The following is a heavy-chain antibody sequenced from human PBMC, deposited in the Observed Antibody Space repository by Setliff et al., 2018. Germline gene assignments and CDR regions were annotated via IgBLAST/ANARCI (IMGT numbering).Heavy chain of an antibody. J-gene: IGHJ3*01. CDR1: GYSFSISR. CDR2: IYPGDPQI. Sequence: GESLKISCKDSGYSFSISRIGWVRRMPGKGLDWMGIIYPGDPQIRYSPSFQGQVTISADKSTSTAYPEWSSLRASDTAMYYCVRPSAGYSRPFDVWGQGTMVTVSS. V-gene: IGHV5-51*01. CDR3: VRPSAGYSRPFDV. D-gene: IGHD2-15*01.